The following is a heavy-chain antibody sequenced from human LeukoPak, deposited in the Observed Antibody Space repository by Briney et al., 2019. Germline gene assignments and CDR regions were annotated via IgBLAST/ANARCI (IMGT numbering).Heavy chain of an antibody. CDR2: IKQDGSEK. J-gene: IGHJ3*02. CDR1: GFTFSSYW. Sequence: GGSLRLSCAASGFTFSSYWMSWVRQAPGKGLEWVANIKQDGSEKYYVDSVKGRFTISGDNAKNSLYLQMNSLRAEDTAVYYRASRNNNWGSAFDIWGQGTMVTVSS. D-gene: IGHD7-27*01. V-gene: IGHV3-7*03. CDR3: ASRNNNWGSAFDI.